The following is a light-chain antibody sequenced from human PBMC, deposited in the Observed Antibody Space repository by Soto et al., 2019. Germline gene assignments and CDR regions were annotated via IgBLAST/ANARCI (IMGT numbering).Light chain of an antibody. V-gene: IGLV2-14*01. CDR2: EVT. CDR3: SSYTTSSVWM. J-gene: IGLJ3*02. CDR1: SNDVGGYNY. Sequence: QSALTQAASVSGSPGQSITISCTGTSNDVGGYNYVSWYQQHPGKAPKLMISEVTNRPSGVSNRFSGSKSGNTASLTISGLQAEDEADYYCSSYTTSSVWMFGGGTKVTVL.